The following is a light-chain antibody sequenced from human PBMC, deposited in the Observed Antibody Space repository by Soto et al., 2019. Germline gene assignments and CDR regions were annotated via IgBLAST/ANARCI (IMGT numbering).Light chain of an antibody. CDR1: QGLVYEDGNTY. V-gene: IGKV2-30*01. J-gene: IGKJ1*01. CDR2: WVS. Sequence: DVVMTQSPLSLPVTLGQPASISCRSSQGLVYEDGNTYLNWFQQRPGQSPRRLIYWVSNRDSGVPDRFSGSGSGSDFTLNISRVEAEDVGLYYCLQGTHWPWTFGQGTKVEIK. CDR3: LQGTHWPWT.